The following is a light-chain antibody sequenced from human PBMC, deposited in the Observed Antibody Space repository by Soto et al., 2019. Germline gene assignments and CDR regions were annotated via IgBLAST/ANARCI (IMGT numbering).Light chain of an antibody. CDR2: EVS. V-gene: IGLV2-14*01. CDR3: SSYRSSSTLDV. CDR1: SSDVGGYNY. J-gene: IGLJ3*02. Sequence: QSVLTQPASVSGSPGQSITISCTGTSSDVGGYNYVSWYQQHPGKAPKLMIYEVSNRPSGVSNHFSGSKSGNTASLTISGLQAEDEADYYCSSYRSSSTLDVFGGGTKVTVL.